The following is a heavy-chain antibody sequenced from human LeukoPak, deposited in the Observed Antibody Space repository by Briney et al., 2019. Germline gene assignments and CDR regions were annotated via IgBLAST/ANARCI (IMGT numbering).Heavy chain of an antibody. D-gene: IGHD2-2*01. V-gene: IGHV1-69*04. Sequence: GASVKVSCKASGGTFSSYAISWVRQAPGQGLEWMGRIIPILGIANYAQMFQGRVTITADKSTSTAYMELSSLRSEDTAVYYCARVVPAAKHYSYYGMDVWGQGTTVTVSS. CDR2: IIPILGIA. CDR1: GGTFSSYA. J-gene: IGHJ6*02. CDR3: ARVVPAAKHYSYYGMDV.